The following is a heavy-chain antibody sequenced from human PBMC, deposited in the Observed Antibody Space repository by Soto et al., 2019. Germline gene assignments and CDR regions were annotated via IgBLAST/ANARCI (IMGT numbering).Heavy chain of an antibody. CDR3: ARAGHYYGSGSSNWFDP. Sequence: ASVKVSCKASGYTCTGYYRHWVLQAPGQVLEWMGWINPNSGGTNYAQKFQGWVTMTRDTSISTAYMELSRLRSDDTAVYYCARAGHYYGSGSSNWFDPWGQGTLVTVSS. CDR1: GYTCTGYY. D-gene: IGHD3-10*01. CDR2: INPNSGGT. J-gene: IGHJ5*02. V-gene: IGHV1-2*04.